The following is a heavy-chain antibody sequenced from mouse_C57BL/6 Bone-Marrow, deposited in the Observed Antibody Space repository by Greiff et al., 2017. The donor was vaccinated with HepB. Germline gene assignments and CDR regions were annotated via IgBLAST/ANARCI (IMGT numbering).Heavy chain of an antibody. J-gene: IGHJ1*03. CDR3: ARRARYFWYFDV. D-gene: IGHD2-12*01. CDR2: IDPSDSYN. CDR1: GYTFTSYW. Sequence: QVQLQQPGAELVMPGASVKLSCKASGYTFTSYWMHWVKQRPGQGLEWIGEIDPSDSYNNYNQKFKGKSTLTVDKSSSTAYMQLSSLTSEDSAVYYCARRARYFWYFDVWGRGTTVTVTS. V-gene: IGHV1-69*01.